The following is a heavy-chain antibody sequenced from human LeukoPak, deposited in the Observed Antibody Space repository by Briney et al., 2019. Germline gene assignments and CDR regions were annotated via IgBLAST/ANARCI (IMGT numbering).Heavy chain of an antibody. D-gene: IGHD6-6*01. CDR1: GGSISSGSYY. Sequence: SETLSLTCTVSGGSISSGSYYWSWIRQPAGKGLEWIGRIYTSGSTNYNPSLKSRVTISVDTSKNQFSLKLSSVTAADTAVYYCARVIAARSPSDAFDIWGQGAMVTVSS. CDR2: IYTSGST. V-gene: IGHV4-61*02. J-gene: IGHJ3*02. CDR3: ARVIAARSPSDAFDI.